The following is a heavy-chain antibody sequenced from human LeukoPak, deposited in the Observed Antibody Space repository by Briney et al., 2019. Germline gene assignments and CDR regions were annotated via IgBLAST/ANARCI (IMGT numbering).Heavy chain of an antibody. D-gene: IGHD6-13*01. V-gene: IGHV4-34*01. CDR1: GGSFSGYY. CDR2: INHSGST. CDR3: ARGLRSWYRYSVYYFDY. Sequence: SETLSLTCAVYGGSFSGYYWSWIRQPPGKGLEWIGEINHSGSTNYNPSLKSRVTISVDTSKNQFSLKLSSVTAADTAVYYCARGLRSWYRYSVYYFDYWGQGTLVTVSS. J-gene: IGHJ4*02.